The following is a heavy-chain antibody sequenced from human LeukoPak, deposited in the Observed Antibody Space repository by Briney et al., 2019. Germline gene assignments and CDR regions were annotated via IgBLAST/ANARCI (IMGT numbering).Heavy chain of an antibody. Sequence: GASVKVSCKASGYTFTGYYMHWVRQAPGQGLEWMGRINPNSGGTNYAQKFQGSVTMTRDTSISTAYMELSRLRSDDTAVYYCASRVSSGGESWFDPWGQGTLVTVSS. CDR2: INPNSGGT. D-gene: IGHD6-19*01. CDR3: ASRVSSGGESWFDP. V-gene: IGHV1-2*06. CDR1: GYTFTGYY. J-gene: IGHJ5*02.